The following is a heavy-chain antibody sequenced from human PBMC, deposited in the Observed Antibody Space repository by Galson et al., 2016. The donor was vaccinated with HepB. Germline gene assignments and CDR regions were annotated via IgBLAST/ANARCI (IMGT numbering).Heavy chain of an antibody. Sequence: SLRLSCAASGFTFSSDAMNWVRQAPGKGLEWVSVISGSGGSTYYADSVKGRFTISRDNFKYTLYLQMNSLRAEDTAVYYCANSEGFWSGYHYGMDVWGQGTTVTVSS. V-gene: IGHV3-23*01. D-gene: IGHD3-3*01. CDR1: GFTFSSDA. CDR3: ANSEGFWSGYHYGMDV. J-gene: IGHJ6*02. CDR2: ISGSGGST.